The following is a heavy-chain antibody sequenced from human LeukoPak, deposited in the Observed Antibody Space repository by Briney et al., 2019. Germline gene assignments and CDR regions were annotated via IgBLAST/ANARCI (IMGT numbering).Heavy chain of an antibody. Sequence: SQTLSVTCAISGDSVSSNNGAWNWIRQSPSRGLEWPGRTYYRSKWYNDYAAFIQGRITINPDTSKNQFSLQLNSVTPEDTAVYYCARDLGTSGWYTFDFWGQGTLVTVSS. CDR2: TYYRSKWYN. V-gene: IGHV6-1*01. D-gene: IGHD6-19*01. CDR1: GDSVSSNNGA. CDR3: ARDLGTSGWYTFDF. J-gene: IGHJ4*02.